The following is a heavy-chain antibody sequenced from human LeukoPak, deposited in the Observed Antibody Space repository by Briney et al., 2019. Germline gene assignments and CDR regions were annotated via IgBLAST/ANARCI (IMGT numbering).Heavy chain of an antibody. Sequence: ASVKVSCKASGYTFTGYYMHWVRQAPGQGLEWMGWINPNSGGTNYAQKFQGWVTMTRDTSISTAYMELSRLRSDDTAVYYCARGDPPDYYYYGMDVWGQGTTVTVSS. D-gene: IGHD2-21*02. CDR3: ARGDPPDYYYYGMDV. J-gene: IGHJ6*02. CDR1: GYTFTGYY. V-gene: IGHV1-2*04. CDR2: INPNSGGT.